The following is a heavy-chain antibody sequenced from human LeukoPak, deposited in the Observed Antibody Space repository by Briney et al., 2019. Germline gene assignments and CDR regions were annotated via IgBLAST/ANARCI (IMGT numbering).Heavy chain of an antibody. CDR1: GGSISSGGYY. J-gene: IGHJ5*02. V-gene: IGHV4-31*03. CDR2: IYYSGST. D-gene: IGHD6-6*01. CDR3: ARCSSSLGFLVFVP. Sequence: SETLSLTCTVSGGSISSGGYYWSWIRQHPGKGLEWIGYIYYSGSTYYNPSLKSRVTISVDTFKNQFSLKLSSVTAADTAVYYCARCSSSLGFLVFVPWGQGTLVTVSS.